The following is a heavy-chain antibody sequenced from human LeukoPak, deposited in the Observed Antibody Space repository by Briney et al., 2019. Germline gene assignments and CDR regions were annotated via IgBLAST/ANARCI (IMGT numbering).Heavy chain of an antibody. Sequence: GGSLRLSCAASGFTFSSHGMNWVRQAPGKGLEWVSGISPNGVITYYADSVKGRFTISRDNSKGTVYLQMNSLRAADTAVYYCASLPGYSYGQPDYWGQGTLVTVSS. D-gene: IGHD5-18*01. V-gene: IGHV3-23*01. J-gene: IGHJ4*02. CDR3: ASLPGYSYGQPDY. CDR1: GFTFSSHG. CDR2: ISPNGVIT.